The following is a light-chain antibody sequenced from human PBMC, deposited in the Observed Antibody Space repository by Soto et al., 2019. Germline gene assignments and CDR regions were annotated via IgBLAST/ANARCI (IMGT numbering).Light chain of an antibody. CDR2: DND. V-gene: IGLV1-51*01. CDR1: SSNMGRNY. J-gene: IGLJ3*02. Sequence: QSVLTQPPSVSAAPGQKVTISCSGGSSNMGRNYVSWYQQLPGTAPKLLIFDNDKRPSGIPDRFSGTRSGTSGTLAITGRRTGDKADYDGGAIDSSLRVVVFAGWNMLAFL. CDR3: GAIDSSLRVVV.